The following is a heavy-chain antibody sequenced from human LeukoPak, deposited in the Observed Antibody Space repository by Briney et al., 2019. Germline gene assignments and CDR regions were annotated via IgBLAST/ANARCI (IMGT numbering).Heavy chain of an antibody. Sequence: GGSLRLSCAASGFTVSSNYMNWVRQAPGKGLEWVSVIYSGGSTYYADSVKGRFTISRDNSKNTLFLQMNSLRAEDTAVYYCAKDRCSGGSCYYYYGMDVWGQGTTVTVSS. CDR2: IYSGGST. D-gene: IGHD2-15*01. CDR3: AKDRCSGGSCYYYYGMDV. CDR1: GFTVSSNY. J-gene: IGHJ6*02. V-gene: IGHV3-53*01.